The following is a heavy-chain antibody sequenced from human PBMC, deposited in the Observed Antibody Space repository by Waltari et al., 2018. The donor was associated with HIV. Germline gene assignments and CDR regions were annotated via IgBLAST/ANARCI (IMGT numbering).Heavy chain of an antibody. Sequence: QLQLQESGPGLVKPSETLSLTCTVSGGSISSSSYYWGWTRQPPGKGLEWIGSIDYSGSTYYNPSLKSRVTISVDTSKNQFSLKLSSVTAADTAVYYCARHSRIAAAGTSGGSNWFDPWGQGTLVTVSS. CDR1: GGSISSSSYY. J-gene: IGHJ5*02. CDR3: ARHSRIAAAGTSGGSNWFDP. V-gene: IGHV4-39*01. D-gene: IGHD6-13*01. CDR2: IDYSGST.